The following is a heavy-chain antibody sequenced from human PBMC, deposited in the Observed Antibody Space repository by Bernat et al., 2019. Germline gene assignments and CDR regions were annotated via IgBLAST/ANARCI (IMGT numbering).Heavy chain of an antibody. CDR1: GFTFSSYG. CDR3: GSGLNYYDSSGYRS. J-gene: IGHJ4*02. V-gene: IGHV3-33*01. Sequence: QVQLVESGGGVVQPGRSLRLSCAASGFTFSSYGMHWVRQAPGKGLEWVAVIWYDGSNKYYADSVKGRFTISRDNSKNTLYLQMNSLRAEDTAVYYCGSGLNYYDSSGYRSWGQGTLVTVSS. CDR2: IWYDGSNK. D-gene: IGHD3-22*01.